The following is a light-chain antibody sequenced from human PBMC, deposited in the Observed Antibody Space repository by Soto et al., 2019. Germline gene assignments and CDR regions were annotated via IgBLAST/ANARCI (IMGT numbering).Light chain of an antibody. CDR1: TSNIGSNS. CDR2: TNN. CDR3: AAWDASLNGWV. V-gene: IGLV1-44*01. J-gene: IGLJ3*02. Sequence: QSVLTQSPSASGTLGQRVTISCSGSTSNIGSNSVNWYQQLPGTAPKLLIYTNNQRPSGVPDRVSGSKSGTSGSLAISGLQSEDEADYYCAAWDASLNGWVFGGGTKVTVL.